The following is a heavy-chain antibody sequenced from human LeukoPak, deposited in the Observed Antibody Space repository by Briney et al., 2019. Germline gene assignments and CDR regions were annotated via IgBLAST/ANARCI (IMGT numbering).Heavy chain of an antibody. Sequence: GGSLRLSCVGSGFTFKNAWMSWVRQAPGKGLEWVSYISSSSSTIYYADSVKGRFTISRDNAKNSLYLQMNSLRAEDTAVYYCARNSIRTESLSDYWGQGTLVTVSS. CDR1: GFTFKNAW. CDR2: ISSSSSTI. CDR3: ARNSIRTESLSDY. V-gene: IGHV3-48*01. D-gene: IGHD3-3*02. J-gene: IGHJ4*02.